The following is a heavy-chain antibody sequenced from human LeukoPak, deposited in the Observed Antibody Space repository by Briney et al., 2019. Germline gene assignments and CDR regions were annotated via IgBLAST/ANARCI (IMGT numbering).Heavy chain of an antibody. CDR3: ARVPNRYPIVATGY. CDR2: ISAYNGNT. V-gene: IGHV1-18*01. J-gene: IGHJ4*02. Sequence: ASVKVSCKASGYTFTSYGISWVRQAPGQGLEWMGWISAYNGNTSYAQKLQGRVTMTTDTSTSTAYMELRSLRSDDTAVYYCARVPNRYPIVATGYWGQGTLVTVSS. CDR1: GYTFTSYG. D-gene: IGHD5-12*01.